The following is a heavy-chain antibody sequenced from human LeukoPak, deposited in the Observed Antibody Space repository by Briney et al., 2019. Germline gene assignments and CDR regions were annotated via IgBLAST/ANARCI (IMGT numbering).Heavy chain of an antibody. J-gene: IGHJ3*02. CDR2: ISSGRTI. CDR1: GFTFSSYE. Sequence: PGGSLRLSCAASGFTFSSYEMNWVRQAPGKGLEWVSYISSGRTIYYADSVKGRFTISRDNAKNSLYLQMNVLRAEDTAVYYCARLYSSSSGKAFDIWGQGTMVTVSS. V-gene: IGHV3-48*03. CDR3: ARLYSSSSGKAFDI. D-gene: IGHD6-6*01.